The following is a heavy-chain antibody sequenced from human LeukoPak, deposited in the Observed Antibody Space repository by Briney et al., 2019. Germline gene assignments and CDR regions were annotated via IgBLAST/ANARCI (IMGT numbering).Heavy chain of an antibody. D-gene: IGHD3-22*01. J-gene: IGHJ4*02. CDR3: AKDRPNYYGSNGHYYKLNGDC. V-gene: IGHV3-23*01. CDR2: ITSSGAAT. CDR1: GFTFSSYA. Sequence: GGSLRLSCAASGFTFSSYAMSWVRQAPGKGLEWVSSITSSGAATYYADSVKGRFTISRDNSDNTLYMQMNSLRAEDTAVYYCAKDRPNYYGSNGHYYKLNGDCWGQGTLVTVSS.